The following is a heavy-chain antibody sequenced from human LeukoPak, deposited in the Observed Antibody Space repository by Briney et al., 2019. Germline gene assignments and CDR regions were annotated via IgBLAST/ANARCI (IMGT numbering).Heavy chain of an antibody. CDR3: ARLWGYYMDV. Sequence: SETLSLTCTVSGGSISSGSYYWSWIRQPAGKGLEWIGRIYTSGSTNYNPSLKSRVTISVDTSKNQFSLKLSSVTAADTAVYYCARLWGYYMDVWGKGTTVTVSS. V-gene: IGHV4-61*02. CDR1: GGSISSGSYY. CDR2: IYTSGST. D-gene: IGHD3-16*01. J-gene: IGHJ6*03.